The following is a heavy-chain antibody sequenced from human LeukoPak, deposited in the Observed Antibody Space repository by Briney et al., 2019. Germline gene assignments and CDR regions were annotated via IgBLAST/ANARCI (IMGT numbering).Heavy chain of an antibody. Sequence: GGSLRLSCSASGFTFSTYPMHWVRQAPGKGLEWVAVISHDGSNQYYADSVKGRFTISRDNSKNTLYLQMNSLRVEETAVYYCAKGRGYSSTWYVDYWGQGTLVTVSS. CDR2: ISHDGSNQ. D-gene: IGHD6-13*01. CDR1: GFTFSTYP. J-gene: IGHJ4*02. V-gene: IGHV3-30-3*01. CDR3: AKGRGYSSTWYVDY.